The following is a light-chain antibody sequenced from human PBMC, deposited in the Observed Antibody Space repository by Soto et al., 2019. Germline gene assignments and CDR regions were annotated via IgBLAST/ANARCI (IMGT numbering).Light chain of an antibody. V-gene: IGLV7-46*01. J-gene: IGLJ2*01. CDR2: DTS. CDR3: LLAFSADRAV. CDR1: TGAVTNGHY. Sequence: QAVVTQEPSLTVSPGGTVTLTCGSSTGAVTNGHYPYWFQQKPGQAPRTLIYDTSNKHSWTPARFSGSLLGGKAALTLSGAHPEDEAVYHCLLAFSADRAVFGGGTQLTVL.